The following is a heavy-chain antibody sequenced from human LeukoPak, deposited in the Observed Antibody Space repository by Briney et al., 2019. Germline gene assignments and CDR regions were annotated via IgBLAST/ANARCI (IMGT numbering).Heavy chain of an antibody. Sequence: SETLSLTCAVYGGSFSGYYWSWIRQPPGKGLEWIGEINHSGSTNYNPSLKSRVTISVDTSKNQFSLKLSSVTAADTAVYYCASRGPEPRYYYDSSGYFPDYWGQGTLVTVSS. J-gene: IGHJ4*02. CDR2: INHSGST. CDR3: ASRGPEPRYYYDSSGYFPDY. D-gene: IGHD3-22*01. CDR1: GGSFSGYY. V-gene: IGHV4-34*01.